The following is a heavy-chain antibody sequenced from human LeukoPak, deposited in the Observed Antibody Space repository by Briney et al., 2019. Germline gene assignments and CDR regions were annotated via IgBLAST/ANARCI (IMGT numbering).Heavy chain of an antibody. CDR1: GFTFSDYA. D-gene: IGHD3-16*02. J-gene: IGHJ4*02. CDR2: ISDSGRSS. V-gene: IGHV3-23*01. CDR3: ARHDSFIPF. Sequence: PGGSLRLSCVASGFTFSDYAMSWVRQAPGQGLEWVSGISDSGRSSYYTDSVKGRCTISRDNSKNTVSLQINNLRTEDTAVYFCARHDSFIPFWGQGTLVTVTS.